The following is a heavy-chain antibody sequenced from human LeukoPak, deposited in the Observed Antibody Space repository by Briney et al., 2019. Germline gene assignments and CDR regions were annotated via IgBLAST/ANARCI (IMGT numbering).Heavy chain of an antibody. CDR2: ISSNGGST. D-gene: IGHD3-10*01. V-gene: IGHV3-64D*06. CDR3: VKDSSSGSYFDY. J-gene: IGHJ4*02. CDR1: GFTFSRYA. Sequence: GGSLRLSCSASGFTFSRYAMHWVRQAPGKGLEYVSAISSNGGSTYYADSVKGRFTISRDNSRNTLHLQMSSLRVEDTAVYYCVKDSSSGSYFDYWGQGTLVTVSS.